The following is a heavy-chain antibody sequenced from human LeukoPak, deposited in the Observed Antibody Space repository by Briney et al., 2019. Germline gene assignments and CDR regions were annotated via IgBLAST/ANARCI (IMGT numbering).Heavy chain of an antibody. CDR2: IYYSGST. CDR1: GGSISSYY. CDR3: ARGVTIFGVVIMGAFDI. D-gene: IGHD3-3*01. Sequence: ETLSLTCTVSGGSISSYYWSWIRQPPGKGLEWIGYIYYSGSTNYNPSLKSRVTISVDTSKNQFPLKLSSVTAADTAVYYCARGVTIFGVVIMGAFDIWGQGIMVTVSS. J-gene: IGHJ3*02. V-gene: IGHV4-59*12.